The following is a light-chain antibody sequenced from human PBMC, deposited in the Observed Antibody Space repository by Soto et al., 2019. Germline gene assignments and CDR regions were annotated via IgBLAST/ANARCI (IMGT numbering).Light chain of an antibody. CDR3: QRFDSYSPMYP. CDR1: ESIKRW. V-gene: IGKV1-5*03. CDR2: KSS. J-gene: IGKJ2*01. Sequence: IQKTQTPSAVAASVGEKVTITCRASESIKRWLAWYQQKPGSAPKLLIYKSSTLQSGVASRFSGSGYGTEFTLTISSLQPDDFATYYCQRFDSYSPMYPFGPGTKVDIK.